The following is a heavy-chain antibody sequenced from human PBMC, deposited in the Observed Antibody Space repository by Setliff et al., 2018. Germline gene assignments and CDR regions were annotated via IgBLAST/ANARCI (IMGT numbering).Heavy chain of an antibody. V-gene: IGHV4-61*09. CDR3: ARMSGFQYMDV. Sequence: SETLSLTCTVSDDSISSRHYYWSWIRQPAGKGLEWLGQNYTSWSTNYNPSLRGRATLSIDASKRQFSLKLTSVTAADTAVYYCARMSGFQYMDVWGKGTTVTVSS. CDR1: DDSISSRHYY. CDR2: NYTSWST. D-gene: IGHD3-3*01. J-gene: IGHJ6*03.